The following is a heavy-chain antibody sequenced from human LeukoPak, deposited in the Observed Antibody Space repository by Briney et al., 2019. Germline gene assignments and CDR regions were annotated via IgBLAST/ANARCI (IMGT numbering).Heavy chain of an antibody. CDR1: GYTFINYN. J-gene: IGHJ4*02. D-gene: IGHD2-8*01. Sequence: ASVKVSCKASGYTFINYNINWVRQATGQGLEWMGWVNPRSGNAGYLQKFQGRLTITRDTSVDTAYMDLSSLSSEDTAVYYCARGVPLGYCTYGVCYPPYYFDYWGQGTLVTASS. CDR2: VNPRSGNA. V-gene: IGHV1-8*03. CDR3: ARGVPLGYCTYGVCYPPYYFDY.